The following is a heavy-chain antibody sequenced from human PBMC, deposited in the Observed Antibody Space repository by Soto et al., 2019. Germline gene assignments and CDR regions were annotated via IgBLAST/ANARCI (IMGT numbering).Heavy chain of an antibody. CDR1: GFPFSSYW. D-gene: IGHD3-22*01. CDR2: INSDGSST. CDR3: ARGQYYYDSSGYYSDAFDI. V-gene: IGHV3-74*01. J-gene: IGHJ3*02. Sequence: GGSLRLSWAASGFPFSSYWMHWVRQAPGKGRGWVSRINSDGSSTSYADSVKGRFTISRDNAKNTLLLQMNSLRAEDTAVYYCARGQYYYDSSGYYSDAFDIWGQGTMVTVSS.